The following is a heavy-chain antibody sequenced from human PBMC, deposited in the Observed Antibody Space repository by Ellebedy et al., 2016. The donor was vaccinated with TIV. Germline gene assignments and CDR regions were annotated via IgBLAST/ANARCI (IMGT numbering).Heavy chain of an antibody. J-gene: IGHJ4*02. CDR2: INPNSGGT. V-gene: IGHV1-2*02. D-gene: IGHD6-13*01. Sequence: ASVKVSCKASGYIFTNYDINWVRQAPGQGLEWMGWINPNSGGTNYAQKFQGRVTMTRDTSISTAYMELSRLRSDDTAVYYCARLPSIAAAGTLDYWGQGTLVTVSS. CDR3: ARLPSIAAAGTLDY. CDR1: GYIFTNYD.